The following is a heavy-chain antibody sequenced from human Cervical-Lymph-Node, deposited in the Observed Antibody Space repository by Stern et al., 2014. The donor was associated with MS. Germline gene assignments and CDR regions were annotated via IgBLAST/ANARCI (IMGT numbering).Heavy chain of an antibody. CDR3: ASAYSSSHYYFDY. V-gene: IGHV3-33*01. Sequence: VQLVESGGGVVQPGRSLRLSCAASGFSFSRYAMHWVRQAPGKGLEWVALIWYDGSNPVYADSVTGRFTISRDNFKNTLYLQMNSLRAEDTAVYYCASAYSSSHYYFDYWGQGTLVTVSS. J-gene: IGHJ4*02. D-gene: IGHD6-13*01. CDR1: GFSFSRYA. CDR2: IWYDGSNP.